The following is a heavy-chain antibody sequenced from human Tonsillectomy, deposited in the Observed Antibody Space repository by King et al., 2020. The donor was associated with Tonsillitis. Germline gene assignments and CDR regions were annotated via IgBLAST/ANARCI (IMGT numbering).Heavy chain of an antibody. Sequence: VQLVESGGGLVQPGRSLRLSCTASGFTFGDYAMSWVRQAPGKGLEWVGFIRSKAYGVTTEYAASVKGRFTISRDDSKSIAYLQMNSLKTEDTAVYYCKVVTAMEVDYGGQGTLVTVSS. D-gene: IGHD2-21*02. V-gene: IGHV3-49*04. J-gene: IGHJ4*02. CDR3: KVVTAMEVDY. CDR1: GFTFGDYA. CDR2: IRSKAYGVTT.